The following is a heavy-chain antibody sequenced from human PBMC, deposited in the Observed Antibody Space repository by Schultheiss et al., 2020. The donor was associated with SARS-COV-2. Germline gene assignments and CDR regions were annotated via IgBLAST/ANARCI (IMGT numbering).Heavy chain of an antibody. J-gene: IGHJ4*02. CDR2: ISYDGRDK. CDR1: GFAFSGYA. D-gene: IGHD3/OR15-3a*01. CDR3: AKHSPTWTYFDY. Sequence: GGSLRLSCVASGFAFSGYAMHWVRQAPGKGLEWVAVISYDGRDKYDADSVKGRLTISKDSSKKTLYLQMSSLRAEDTAVYYCAKHSPTWTYFDYWGQGTLVTVSS. V-gene: IGHV3-30-3*02.